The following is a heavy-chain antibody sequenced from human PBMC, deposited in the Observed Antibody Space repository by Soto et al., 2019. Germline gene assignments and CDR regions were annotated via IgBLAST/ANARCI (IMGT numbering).Heavy chain of an antibody. CDR2: MNSDGTST. CDR1: GFAFSNYW. CDR3: TRSGDADYEQSDEAFDI. Sequence: EVQLVESGGGLVQPGGSLRLSCAASGFAFSNYWIHWVRQVPGKGLVWVSSMNSDGTSTSYADSVRGRFTISRDNGKNTLYLQMNSLRAEDTAVYYCTRSGDADYEQSDEAFDIWGQGTMVTVSS. V-gene: IGHV3-74*01. J-gene: IGHJ3*02. D-gene: IGHD4-17*01.